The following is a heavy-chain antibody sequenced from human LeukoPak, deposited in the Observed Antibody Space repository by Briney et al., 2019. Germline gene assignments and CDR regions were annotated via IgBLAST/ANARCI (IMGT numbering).Heavy chain of an antibody. CDR3: ASSRNGSGSSSGFDY. Sequence: GASVKVSCKASGYTFTSFDINWVRQATGQGLEWMGWMNPNSGNTGCAQKFQGRVTMTRNTSITTAYMELSSLRSEDTAVYYCASSRNGSGSSSGFDYWGQETLVTVSS. V-gene: IGHV1-8*01. CDR1: GYTFTSFD. CDR2: MNPNSGNT. J-gene: IGHJ4*02. D-gene: IGHD6-13*01.